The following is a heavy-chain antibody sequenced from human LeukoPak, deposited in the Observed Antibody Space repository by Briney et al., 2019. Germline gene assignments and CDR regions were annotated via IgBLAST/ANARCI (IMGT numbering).Heavy chain of an antibody. V-gene: IGHV3-23*01. CDR3: AKVSWLGTLPSYHFDS. J-gene: IGHJ4*02. Sequence: GGSLRLSCAASGFTFSDHAMSWVRQAPGKGLEWVSAIRGTGTTTFYAASVKGRFTISRDNSKNTADLQMNSLRVEDTAVYYCAKVSWLGTLPSYHFDSWGQGTQVTVSS. D-gene: IGHD6-19*01. CDR2: IRGTGTTT. CDR1: GFTFSDHA.